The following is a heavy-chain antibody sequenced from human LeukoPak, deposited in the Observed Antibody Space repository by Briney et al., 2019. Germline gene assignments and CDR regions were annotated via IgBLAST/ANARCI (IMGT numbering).Heavy chain of an antibody. Sequence: GGSLRLSCAASGFNFGSYGMSWVRQAPGKGLEWVSFITPNADRTSYADSVEGRFTISRDNPRNTLYMQMNSLRDEDTAIYYCAIMHGYYDGSGYWVQWGQGTLVTVPS. CDR3: AIMHGYYDGSGYWVQ. CDR2: ITPNADRT. J-gene: IGHJ1*01. CDR1: GFNFGSYG. D-gene: IGHD3-22*01. V-gene: IGHV3-23*01.